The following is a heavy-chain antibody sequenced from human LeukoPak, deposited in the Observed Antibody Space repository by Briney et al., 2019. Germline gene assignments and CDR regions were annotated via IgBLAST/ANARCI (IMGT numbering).Heavy chain of an antibody. CDR3: SRGLVYSSGYDYGSDV. V-gene: IGHV4-4*07. D-gene: IGHD6-19*01. CDR2: IYSSGST. CDR1: GGSISSCY. Sequence: PSETLSLTCTVSGGSISSCYWTWIRQPAGKGLEWIGRIYSSGSTDYNPSLKSRLTMSLDMSKNQISLELTSVTAADTAMYYCSRGLVYSSGYDYGSDVWGQGTTVTVSS. J-gene: IGHJ6*02.